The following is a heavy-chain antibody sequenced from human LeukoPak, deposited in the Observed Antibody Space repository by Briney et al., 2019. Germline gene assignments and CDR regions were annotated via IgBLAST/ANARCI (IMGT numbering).Heavy chain of an antibody. CDR3: AEPLWFGSRDYYYYVMDV. CDR1: GFTFSDYA. D-gene: IGHD3-10*01. J-gene: IGHJ6*02. CDR2: ISGSGGNT. V-gene: IGHV3-23*01. Sequence: GGSLRLSCAASGFTFSDYAMSWVRQAPGEGLEWVSAISGSGGNTYYADSVKGRFTISRDNSKNTLFLQMNSLRVEDTAVYYCAEPLWFGSRDYYYYVMDVWGQGTTVTVSS.